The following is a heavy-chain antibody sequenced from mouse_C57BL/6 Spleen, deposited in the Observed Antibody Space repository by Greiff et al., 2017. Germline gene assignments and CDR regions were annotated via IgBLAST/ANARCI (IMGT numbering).Heavy chain of an antibody. D-gene: IGHD3-2*02. CDR3: TTGLRLIGY. J-gene: IGHJ3*01. CDR2: IDPENGDT. Sequence: VQLQQSGAELVRPGASVKLSCTASGFTIKDDYMHWVKQRPEQGLEWIGWIDPENGDTEYASKFQGKATITADTSSNTAYLQLSSLTSEDTAVYYCTTGLRLIGYWGQGTLVTVSA. V-gene: IGHV14-4*01. CDR1: GFTIKDDY.